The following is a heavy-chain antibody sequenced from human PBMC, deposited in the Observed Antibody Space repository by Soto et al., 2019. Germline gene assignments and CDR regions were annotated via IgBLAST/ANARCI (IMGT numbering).Heavy chain of an antibody. CDR2: IYYSGST. CDR3: ARISWFKGPYDFWSGYYRYYYYMDV. CDR1: GGSISSSSYY. D-gene: IGHD3-3*01. Sequence: SETLSLTCTVSGGSISSSSYYWGWIRQPPGKGLEWIGSIYYSGSTYYNPSLKSRVTISVDTSKNQFSLKLSSVTAADTAVYYCARISWFKGPYDFWSGYYRYYYYMDVWGKGTTVTVSS. V-gene: IGHV4-39*01. J-gene: IGHJ6*03.